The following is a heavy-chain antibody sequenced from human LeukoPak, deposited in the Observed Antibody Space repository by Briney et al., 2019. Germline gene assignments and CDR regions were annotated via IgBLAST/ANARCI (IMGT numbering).Heavy chain of an antibody. D-gene: IGHD2-15*01. CDR3: ASGRGYYEY. V-gene: IGHV3-23*01. J-gene: IGHJ4*02. CDR1: GFTFSSHN. Sequence: GGSLRLSCAASGFTFSSHNMNWVRQAPGKGLEWVSSISGSGGSSYHADSVKGRFTISRDNSKNTVYLHMNSLRADDTAIYYCASGRGYYEYWGQGTLVTVSS. CDR2: ISGSGGSS.